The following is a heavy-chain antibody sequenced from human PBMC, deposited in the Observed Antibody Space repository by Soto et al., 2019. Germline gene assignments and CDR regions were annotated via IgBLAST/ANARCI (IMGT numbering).Heavy chain of an antibody. V-gene: IGHV4-61*02. Sequence: QVQLQESGPGLVKPSETLSLTCSVSGASVSSGRDYWSWIRQPAGKGLEWIGRIYTSGSTNYNPSLKSRVTMPVDTSKNQFSLKLSSVTAADTAVYYCARDHRQYYYDSSGYYHDCWGQGTLVTVSP. CDR1: GASVSSGRDY. CDR2: IYTSGST. J-gene: IGHJ4*02. D-gene: IGHD3-22*01. CDR3: ARDHRQYYYDSSGYYHDC.